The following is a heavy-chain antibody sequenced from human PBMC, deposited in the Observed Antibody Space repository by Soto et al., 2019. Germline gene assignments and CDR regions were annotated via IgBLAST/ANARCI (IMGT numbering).Heavy chain of an antibody. Sequence: SETLSLTCTVSGGSISSAAYYWSWIRQPPGKGLEWIGEINHSGSTNYNPSLKSRVTISVDTSKNQFSLKLSSVTAADTAVYYCARGWVLWFGESYYYYYMDVWGKGTTVTVSS. D-gene: IGHD3-10*01. CDR2: INHSGST. CDR3: ARGWVLWFGESYYYYYMDV. V-gene: IGHV4-34*01. J-gene: IGHJ6*03. CDR1: GGSISSAAYY.